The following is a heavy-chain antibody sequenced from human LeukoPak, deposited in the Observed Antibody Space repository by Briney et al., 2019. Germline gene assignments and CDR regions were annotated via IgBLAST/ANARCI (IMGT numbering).Heavy chain of an antibody. D-gene: IGHD3-22*01. CDR3: ASLTYYYDSSGLGNAFDI. J-gene: IGHJ3*02. CDR2: IYYSGST. Sequence: SETLSLTCTASGGSISSYYWSWIRKPPGKGLEWIGYIYYSGSTNCNPSLKSRVTISVDTSKNKFSLKLSSVTAADTAVYYCASLTYYYDSSGLGNAFDIWGQGTMVTVSS. CDR1: GGSISSYY. V-gene: IGHV4-59*01.